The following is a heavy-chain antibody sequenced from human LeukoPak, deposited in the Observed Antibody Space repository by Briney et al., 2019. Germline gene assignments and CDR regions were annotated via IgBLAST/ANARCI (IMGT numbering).Heavy chain of an antibody. CDR1: GFTFSSYV. D-gene: IGHD1-7*01. CDR3: ARDMDYRPIGNYYYGY. Sequence: PGGSLRLSCAASGFTFSSYVLHWVRKAPGKGLEWVAVISYDGSNKYYADSVKGRFTISRDNSKNTLYLQMNSLRAEDTAVYYCARDMDYRPIGNYYYGYWGQGTLVTVSS. CDR2: ISYDGSNK. J-gene: IGHJ4*02. V-gene: IGHV3-30*04.